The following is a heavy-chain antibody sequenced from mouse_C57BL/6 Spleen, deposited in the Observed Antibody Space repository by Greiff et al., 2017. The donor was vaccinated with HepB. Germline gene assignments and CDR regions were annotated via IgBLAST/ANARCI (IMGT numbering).Heavy chain of an antibody. CDR3: ARCYGYDGAWFAY. CDR2: IYPGSGNT. D-gene: IGHD2-2*01. V-gene: IGHV1-76*01. CDR1: GYTFTDYY. J-gene: IGHJ3*01. Sequence: VQLQQSGAELVRPGASVKLSCKASGYTFTDYYINWVKQRPGQGLEWIARIYPGSGNTYYNEKFKGKATLTAEKSSSTAYMQLSSLTSEDSAVYFCARCYGYDGAWFAYWGQGTLVTVSA.